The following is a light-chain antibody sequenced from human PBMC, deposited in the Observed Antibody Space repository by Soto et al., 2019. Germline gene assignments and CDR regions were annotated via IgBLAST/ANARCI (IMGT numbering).Light chain of an antibody. Sequence: DIVMTQSPDSLAVSLGERATINCTSSQSVLYSSNNKNYLAWYQQKPGQPPKLLIYWASTRESGVPDRFSGSGSGTDPTLTISSLQAEDVAVYCWQQYYSTRFTCGPGTKVDIK. J-gene: IGKJ3*01. V-gene: IGKV4-1*01. CDR2: WAS. CDR1: QSVLYSSNNKNY. CDR3: QQYYSTRFT.